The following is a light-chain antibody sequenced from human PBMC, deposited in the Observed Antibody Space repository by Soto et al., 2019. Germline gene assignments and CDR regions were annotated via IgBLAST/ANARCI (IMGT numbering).Light chain of an antibody. CDR3: QQYYSTPWT. J-gene: IGKJ1*01. CDR2: WAS. Sequence: DSLMTQSPGSLAVSLGERAVITCKSSQSVLYSSNNKNYLAWYQQKPGQPPKLLIYWASTRESGVPDRFSGSGSGTDFTLTISSLQAEDVAVYYCQQYYSTPWTFGQGTKVDIK. CDR1: QSVLYSSNNKNY. V-gene: IGKV4-1*01.